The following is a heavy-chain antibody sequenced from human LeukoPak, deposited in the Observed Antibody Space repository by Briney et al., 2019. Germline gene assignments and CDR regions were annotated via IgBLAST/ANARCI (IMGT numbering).Heavy chain of an antibody. J-gene: IGHJ4*02. CDR3: ARDERSVELHLPFFDY. D-gene: IGHD1-7*01. CDR1: GYTFTSYY. Sequence: ASVKVSCKASGYTFTSYYMHWVRQAPGQGLEWMGIINPSGGSTSYAQKFQGRVTMTRDTSTSTVYMELSSLRSEDTAVYYCARDERSVELHLPFFDYWGQGTLVTVSS. CDR2: INPSGGST. V-gene: IGHV1-46*01.